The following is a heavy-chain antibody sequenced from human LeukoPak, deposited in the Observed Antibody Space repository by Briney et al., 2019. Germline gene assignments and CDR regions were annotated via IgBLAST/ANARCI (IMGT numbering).Heavy chain of an antibody. D-gene: IGHD3-9*01. CDR1: GFTFSGYA. Sequence: PGGSLRLSCAASGFTFSGYAMTWVRQAPGMGLEWVSTISNSGGNTYNADSVKGRFTISRDNSKNTVYLQMNSLRAEDTAVYHCAKGSLRYFDWSLPPGFDPWGQGTLVTVSS. CDR2: ISNSGGNT. J-gene: IGHJ5*02. CDR3: AKGSLRYFDWSLPPGFDP. V-gene: IGHV3-23*01.